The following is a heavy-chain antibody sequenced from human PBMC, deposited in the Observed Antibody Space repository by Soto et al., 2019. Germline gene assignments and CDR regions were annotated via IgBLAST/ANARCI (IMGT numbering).Heavy chain of an antibody. J-gene: IGHJ4*02. CDR3: ARDMRYYDGSGFVEY. CDR2: ISAYTGDT. D-gene: IGHD3-22*01. Sequence: ASVKVSCKASGYTFTSYGITWVRQAPGQGLEWMGWISAYTGDTNYAQKLQGRVTMTTDTSTSTAYMELRSLRSDDTAVYYCARDMRYYDGSGFVEYWAQGTPVTVSS. V-gene: IGHV1-18*01. CDR1: GYTFTSYG.